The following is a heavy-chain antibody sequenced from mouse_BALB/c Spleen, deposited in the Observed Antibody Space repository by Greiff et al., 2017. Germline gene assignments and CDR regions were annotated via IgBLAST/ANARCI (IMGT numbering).Heavy chain of an antibody. CDR2: IYPGGGYT. CDR3: ATFITTNYFDY. Sequence: VQLQQSGAELVRPGTSVKISCKASGYTFTNYWLGWVKQRPGHGLEWIGDIYPGGGYTNYNEKFKGKATLTADTSSSTAYMQLSSLTSEDSAVYFCATFITTNYFDYWGQGTTLTVSS. J-gene: IGHJ2*01. CDR1: GYTFTNYW. D-gene: IGHD1-2*01. V-gene: IGHV1-63*02.